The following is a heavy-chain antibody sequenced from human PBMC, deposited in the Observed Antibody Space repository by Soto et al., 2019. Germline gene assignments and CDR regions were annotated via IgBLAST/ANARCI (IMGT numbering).Heavy chain of an antibody. CDR2: ISAYNGKR. CDR1: GYDFTSYG. D-gene: IGHD2-21*01. J-gene: IGHJ3*02. Sequence: QGQLLQSGDEVKKPGASVRVSCRASGYDFTSYGISWVRQAPGQRLEWVSWISAYNGKRDTAQKFQGRVTMTLDTATDTAHMELGDLTSADTAVYYCARGRIVASIHDAFEIWGQGTMVAVSS. V-gene: IGHV1-18*01. CDR3: ARGRIVASIHDAFEI.